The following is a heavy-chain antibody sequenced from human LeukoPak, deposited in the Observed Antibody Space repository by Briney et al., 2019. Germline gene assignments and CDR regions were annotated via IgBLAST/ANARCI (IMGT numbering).Heavy chain of an antibody. J-gene: IGHJ4*02. CDR1: GYSISSGFY. V-gene: IGHV4-38-2*01. CDR3: ARQGPYCGGDCSNYFDF. CDR2: LYHSGST. Sequence: SETLSLTCAVSGYSISSGFYWGWIRQPPGKALEWIGSLYHSGSTYYNPSLKSRVNILVDTSKNQFSLKLSSVTAADTAVYYCARQGPYCGGDCSNYFDFWGQGTLVTVSS. D-gene: IGHD2-21*01.